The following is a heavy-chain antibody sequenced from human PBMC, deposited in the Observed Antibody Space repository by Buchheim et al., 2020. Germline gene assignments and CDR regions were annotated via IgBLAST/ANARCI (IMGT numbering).Heavy chain of an antibody. V-gene: IGHV4-59*01. CDR3: ARHYRYYGTWYFDL. Sequence: QVQLQESGPGLVKPSETLSLTCTVSGGSISSYYWSWIRQPPGKGLEWIGYIYDTGGTLYNPSLRSRVTMSLDTSKNHFSLKLSSVTAADTAVYFCARHYRYYGTWYFDLWGRGTL. CDR1: GGSISSYY. CDR2: IYDTGGT. D-gene: IGHD2/OR15-2a*01. J-gene: IGHJ2*01.